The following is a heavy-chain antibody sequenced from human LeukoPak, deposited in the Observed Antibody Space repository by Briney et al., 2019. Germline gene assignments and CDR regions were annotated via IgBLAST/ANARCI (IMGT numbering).Heavy chain of an antibody. CDR1: GFTFSSYA. Sequence: GGSLRLSCAASGFTFSSYAMHWVRQAPGKGLEWVAVISYDGSNKYYADSVKGRFTISRDYSKNTLYLQMNSLRAEDTAVYYCARVNPDFWTGTPPFDYWGQGTLVTVSS. CDR2: ISYDGSNK. J-gene: IGHJ4*02. CDR3: ARVNPDFWTGTPPFDY. V-gene: IGHV3-30-3*01. D-gene: IGHD3/OR15-3a*01.